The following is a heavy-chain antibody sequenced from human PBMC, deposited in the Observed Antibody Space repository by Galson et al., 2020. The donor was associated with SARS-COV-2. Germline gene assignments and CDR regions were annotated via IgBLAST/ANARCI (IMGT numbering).Heavy chain of an antibody. CDR1: GFTFSSYA. D-gene: IGHD2-15*01. J-gene: IGHJ6*03. Sequence: GGSLRLSCAASGFTFSSYAMHWVRQAPGKGLEWVAVISYDGSNKYYADSVKGRFTISRDNSKNMLYLQMNSLRAEDTAVYYCARDSGSHMDVWGKGTTVTVSS. CDR2: ISYDGSNK. V-gene: IGHV3-30*04. CDR3: ARDSGSHMDV.